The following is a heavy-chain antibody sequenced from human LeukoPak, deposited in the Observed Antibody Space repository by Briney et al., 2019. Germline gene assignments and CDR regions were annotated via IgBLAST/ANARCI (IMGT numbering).Heavy chain of an antibody. CDR1: GFPFIEYS. Sequence: PGGSLRLSCTASGFPFIEYSMNWVRQVPGKGLEWISYICIDSENTKYADSVRGRFTISADKAKNSLYLQMNSLRVEDTAVYYCARDHDYAFDNWGQGTLVSVAS. CDR2: ICIDSENT. D-gene: IGHD4-17*01. V-gene: IGHV3-48*01. J-gene: IGHJ4*02. CDR3: ARDHDYAFDN.